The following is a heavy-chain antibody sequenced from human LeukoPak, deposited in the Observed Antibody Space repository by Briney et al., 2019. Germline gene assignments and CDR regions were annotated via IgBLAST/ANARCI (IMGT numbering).Heavy chain of an antibody. Sequence: GASVKVSCKASGYTFTGYYMHWVRQAPGQGLEWMGWINPNSGGTNYAQKFQGRVTMTRDTPISTAYMELSRLRSDDTAVYYCARGWVYQLLIGEVDYWGQGTRVTVSS. CDR1: GYTFTGYY. D-gene: IGHD2-2*01. J-gene: IGHJ4*02. CDR3: ARGWVYQLLIGEVDY. V-gene: IGHV1-2*02. CDR2: INPNSGGT.